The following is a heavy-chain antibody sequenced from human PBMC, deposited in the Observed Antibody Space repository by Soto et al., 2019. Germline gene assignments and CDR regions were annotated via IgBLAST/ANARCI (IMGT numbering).Heavy chain of an antibody. CDR3: TRARMYYYDSSGYDY. J-gene: IGHJ4*02. Sequence: GGSLRLSCTASGFTFGDYAMSWFRQAPGKGLEWVGFIRSKAYGGTTEYATSVKGRFTISRDDSKSIAYLQMNSLKTEDTAVYYCTRARMYYYDSSGYDYWPQGTLVTSPQ. D-gene: IGHD3-22*01. CDR1: GFTFGDYA. CDR2: IRSKAYGGTT. V-gene: IGHV3-49*03.